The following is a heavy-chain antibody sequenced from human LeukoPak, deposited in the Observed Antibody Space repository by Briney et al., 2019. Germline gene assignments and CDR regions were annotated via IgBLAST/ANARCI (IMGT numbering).Heavy chain of an antibody. CDR1: GYTSTNYG. J-gene: IGHJ3*02. CDR2: FDPEDGET. CDR3: ATDFNDYGVYDAFDI. Sequence: ASVKVSCKASGYTSTNYGITWVRQAPGKGLEWMGGFDPEDGETIYAQKFQGRVTMTEDTSTDTAYMELSSLRSEDTAVYYCATDFNDYGVYDAFDIWGQGTMVTVSS. V-gene: IGHV1-24*01. D-gene: IGHD4-17*01.